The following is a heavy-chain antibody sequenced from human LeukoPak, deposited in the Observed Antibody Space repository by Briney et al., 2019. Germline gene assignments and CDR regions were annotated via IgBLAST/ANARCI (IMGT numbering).Heavy chain of an antibody. V-gene: IGHV3-23*01. Sequence: GGSLRLSCAASGFTLSSYAMSWVRQAPGKGLEWVSAISGSGGSTYYADSVKGRFTISRDNSKNTLYLQMNSLGAEDTAVYYCAKDRGIVVVPALLKGDAFDIWGQGTMVTVSS. CDR1: GFTLSSYA. J-gene: IGHJ3*02. CDR3: AKDRGIVVVPALLKGDAFDI. CDR2: ISGSGGST. D-gene: IGHD2-2*01.